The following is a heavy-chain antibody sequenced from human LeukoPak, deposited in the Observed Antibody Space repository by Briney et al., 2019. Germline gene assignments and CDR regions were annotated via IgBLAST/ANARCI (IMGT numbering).Heavy chain of an antibody. Sequence: SETLSLTCGVSGYSISRGYYWAWIRQPPGKGLECIGTIYHTGSTYYTPSLGSRVTISVDTSKNEFSLNLNSVTAADTAVYYCARAGWIITSGIDYWGQGALVTVSS. J-gene: IGHJ4*02. CDR2: IYHTGST. V-gene: IGHV4-38-2*01. D-gene: IGHD3-10*01. CDR1: GYSISRGYY. CDR3: ARAGWIITSGIDY.